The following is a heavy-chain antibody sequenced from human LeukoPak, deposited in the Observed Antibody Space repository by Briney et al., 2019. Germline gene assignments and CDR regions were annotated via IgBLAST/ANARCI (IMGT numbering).Heavy chain of an antibody. CDR1: GYTFTSYG. D-gene: IGHD1-26*01. J-gene: IGHJ6*03. CDR3: ARGAGATLYYYYYYMDV. CDR2: INPNSGGT. Sequence: ASVKVSCKASGYTFTSYGISWVRQAPGQGLEWMGWINPNSGGTNYAQKFQGRVTMTRDTSISTAYMELSRLRSDDTAVYYCARGAGATLYYYYYYMDVWGKGTTVTVSS. V-gene: IGHV1-2*02.